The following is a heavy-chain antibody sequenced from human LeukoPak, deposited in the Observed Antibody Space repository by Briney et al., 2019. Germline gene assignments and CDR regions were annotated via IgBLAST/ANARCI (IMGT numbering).Heavy chain of an antibody. J-gene: IGHJ2*01. D-gene: IGHD3-3*01. CDR1: GGSISSYY. Sequence: SETLSLTCTVSGGSISSYYWSWIRQPPGKGLEWIGYIYYSGSTNYNPSLKSRVTISVDTSKNQFSLKLSSVTAADTAVYYCARAYFWSGYYLRDHWYFDLWGRGTLVTVSS. CDR2: IYYSGST. CDR3: ARAYFWSGYYLRDHWYFDL. V-gene: IGHV4-59*01.